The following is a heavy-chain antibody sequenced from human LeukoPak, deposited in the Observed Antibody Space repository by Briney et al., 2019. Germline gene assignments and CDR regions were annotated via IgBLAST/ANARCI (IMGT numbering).Heavy chain of an antibody. CDR1: GYTLTELS. J-gene: IGHJ4*02. V-gene: IGHV1-24*01. CDR2: FDPEDGET. Sequence: ASVKVSCKVSGYTLTELSMHWVRQAPGKGLEWMGGFDPEDGETIYAQKFQGRVTMTEDTSTDTAYMELSSLRSEDTAVYYCAKGRTYYYDSSGYCEHWGQGTLVTVSS. CDR3: AKGRTYYYDSSGYCEH. D-gene: IGHD3-22*01.